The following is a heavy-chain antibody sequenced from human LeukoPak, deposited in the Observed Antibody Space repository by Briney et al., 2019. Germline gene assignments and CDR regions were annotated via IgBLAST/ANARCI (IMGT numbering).Heavy chain of an antibody. J-gene: IGHJ6*02. CDR3: ASSPNRDYYYYGMDV. D-gene: IGHD1-14*01. CDR1: GGSFSGYY. V-gene: IGHV4-34*09. Sequence: SETLSLTCAVYGGSFSGYYWSWIRQPPGKGLEWIGYIYYSGSTYYNPSLRSRVTISVDTSKNQFSLKLSSVTAADTAVYYCASSPNRDYYYYGMDVWGQGTTVTVSS. CDR2: IYYSGST.